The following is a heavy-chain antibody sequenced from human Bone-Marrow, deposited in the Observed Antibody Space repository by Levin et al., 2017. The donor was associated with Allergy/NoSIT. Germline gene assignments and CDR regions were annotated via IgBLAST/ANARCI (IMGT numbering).Heavy chain of an antibody. CDR2: IYYSGST. D-gene: IGHD3-10*01. CDR1: GGSLSGDANTNYY. CDR3: AREARYYFNSGPYRDSFDI. V-gene: IGHV4-61*01. Sequence: SETLSLTCSVSGGSLSGDANTNYYWSWIRQPPGKGLEWLGYIYYSGSTNYNPSLQSRVTFSLDRAKNQLSLSLKTGTSADTAVYYCAREARYYFNSGPYRDSFDIWGPGAKVTVSS. J-gene: IGHJ3*02.